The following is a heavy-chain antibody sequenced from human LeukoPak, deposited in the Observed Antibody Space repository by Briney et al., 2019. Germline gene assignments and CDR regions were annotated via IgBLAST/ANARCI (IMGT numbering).Heavy chain of an antibody. CDR3: ARDLEFAPYDFWTYYYYGMDV. Sequence: GGSLRLSCAASGFTFSSYAMHWVRQAPGKGPEWVAVISYDGSNKYYADSVKGRFTISRDNSKNTLYLQMNSLRAEDTAVYYCARDLEFAPYDFWTYYYYGMDVWGQGTTVTVSS. J-gene: IGHJ6*02. D-gene: IGHD3-3*01. CDR1: GFTFSSYA. V-gene: IGHV3-30*04. CDR2: ISYDGSNK.